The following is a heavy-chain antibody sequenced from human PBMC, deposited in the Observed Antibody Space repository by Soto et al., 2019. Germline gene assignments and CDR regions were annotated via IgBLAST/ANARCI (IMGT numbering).Heavy chain of an antibody. Sequence: PSETLSRTCTVSGGSLSSTIYYWGGIRHPPRKWLEWIGSIYYSGSTYYNPSLKSRVTISLHTSKNEFSLRLHSVTAAEAAMYYCAAGDHSGSGTYYSGLFEAWGQGTLVTVSS. CDR1: GGSLSSTIYY. J-gene: IGHJ5*02. D-gene: IGHD3-10*01. V-gene: IGHV4-39*01. CDR3: AAGDHSGSGTYYSGLFEA. CDR2: IYYSGST.